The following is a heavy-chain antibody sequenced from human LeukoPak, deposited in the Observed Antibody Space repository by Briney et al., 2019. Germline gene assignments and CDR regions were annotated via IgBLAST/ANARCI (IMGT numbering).Heavy chain of an antibody. Sequence: PGGSLRLSCAASGFTFSSYSMNWVRQAPGKGLEWVSSISSSSYIYYADSVKGRFTISRDNAKNSLYLQMNSLRAEDTAVYYCAKDDNWLQFESWGQGTLVTVSS. D-gene: IGHD5-24*01. CDR1: GFTFSSYS. J-gene: IGHJ5*01. V-gene: IGHV3-21*04. CDR3: AKDDNWLQFES. CDR2: ISSSSYI.